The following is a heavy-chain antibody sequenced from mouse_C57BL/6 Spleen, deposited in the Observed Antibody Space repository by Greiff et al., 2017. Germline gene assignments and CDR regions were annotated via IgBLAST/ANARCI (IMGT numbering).Heavy chain of an antibody. D-gene: IGHD1-1*01. CDR2: IDPETGGT. Sequence: VKLMESGAELVRPGASVTLSCKASGYTFTDYEMHWVKQTPVHGLEWIGAIDPETGGTAYNQKFKGKAILTADKSSSTAYMELRSLTSEDSAVYYCTRSGGSSWYFDVWGTGTTVTVSS. CDR3: TRSGGSSWYFDV. J-gene: IGHJ1*03. CDR1: GYTFTDYE. V-gene: IGHV1-15*01.